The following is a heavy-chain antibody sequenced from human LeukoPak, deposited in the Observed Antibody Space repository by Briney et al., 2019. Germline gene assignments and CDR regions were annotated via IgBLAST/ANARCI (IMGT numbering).Heavy chain of an antibody. CDR2: IYYSGST. V-gene: IGHV4-59*01. CDR1: GGSISNYY. Sequence: SETQSLTCTVSGGSISNYYWNWIRQPPGNGLEWIGYIYYSGSTNDNPSLKSRVTISVDTSKNQFSLKLSSVTAADTAVYYCARDGDEHRYYYYMDVWGKGTTVTVSS. D-gene: IGHD4-17*01. J-gene: IGHJ6*03. CDR3: ARDGDEHRYYYYMDV.